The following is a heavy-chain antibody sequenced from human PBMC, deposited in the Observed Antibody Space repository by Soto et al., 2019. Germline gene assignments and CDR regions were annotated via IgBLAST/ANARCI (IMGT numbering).Heavy chain of an antibody. D-gene: IGHD5-18*01. V-gene: IGHV3-7*03. J-gene: IGHJ5*02. CDR2: IKQDGRXK. Sequence: PGGSLRLSCAASGFTFSSDWMSWFRQAPGKGLEWVANIKQDGRXKYXXXXXXXRFTISRDNAKNSLYLQMNSLRAEDTAVYYCARVLRGYSYGYVNWFDPWGQGTLVTVSS. CDR3: ARVLRGYSYGYVNWFDP. CDR1: GFTFSSDW.